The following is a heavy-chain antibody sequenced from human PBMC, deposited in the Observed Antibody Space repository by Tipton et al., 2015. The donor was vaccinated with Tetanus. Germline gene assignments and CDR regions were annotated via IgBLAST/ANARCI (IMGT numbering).Heavy chain of an antibody. CDR2: INHGGST. V-gene: IGHV4-34*01. CDR1: GGSVTGYL. D-gene: IGHD5-12*01. Sequence: TLSLTCAVYGGSVTGYLWSWIRQPPGKGLEWIGEINHGGSTKYNPSLTSRVTISIDTSKNQFSLKLSSVTAADTAVFYCARRRATAPFDYWGQGSLVTVPS. CDR3: ARRRATAPFDY. J-gene: IGHJ4*02.